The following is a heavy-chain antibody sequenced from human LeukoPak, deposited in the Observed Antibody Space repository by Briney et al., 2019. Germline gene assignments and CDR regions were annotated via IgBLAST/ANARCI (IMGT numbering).Heavy chain of an antibody. J-gene: IGHJ4*02. Sequence: PGGSLRLSCAASGFTFSSYSMNWVRQAPGKGLEWVSSISSSSSYIYYADSVKGRFTISRDNAKNSLYLQMNSLRAEDTAVYYCARDQGLGRAGGESGWPRYFDYWGQGTLVTVSS. CDR3: ARDQGLGRAGGESGWPRYFDY. D-gene: IGHD6-19*01. CDR2: ISSSSSYI. CDR1: GFTFSSYS. V-gene: IGHV3-21*01.